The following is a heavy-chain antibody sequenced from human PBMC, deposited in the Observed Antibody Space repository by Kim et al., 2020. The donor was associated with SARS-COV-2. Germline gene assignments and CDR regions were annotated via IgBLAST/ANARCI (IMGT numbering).Heavy chain of an antibody. CDR1: GFTFTNYV. V-gene: IGHV1-3*01. CDR2: INDGNGNT. J-gene: IGHJ3*02. Sequence: ASVKVSCKASGFTFTNYVIHWVRQAPGQRLEWMGWINDGNGNTKYSQKFQGRVTITRDSSASAAYMELSSLRSEDTAIYYCGRGEIGYCSSTTCSDAFDIWGQGTVVTVSS. D-gene: IGHD2-2*01. CDR3: GRGEIGYCSSTTCSDAFDI.